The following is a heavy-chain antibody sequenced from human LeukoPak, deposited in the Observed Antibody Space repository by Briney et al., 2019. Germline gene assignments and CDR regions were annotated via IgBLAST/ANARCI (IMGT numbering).Heavy chain of an antibody. CDR1: GFTFSSYE. Sequence: GGSLRLSCAASGFTFSSYEMNWVRQAPGKGREGVSYISSSGSTIYYADSLKGRFTISRDNAKNSLYLQMNSLRAEDTSVYYCARVITGYSSGWYSSNLGGYFDYWGQGTLVTVSS. J-gene: IGHJ4*02. CDR3: ARVITGYSSGWYSSNLGGYFDY. V-gene: IGHV3-48*03. CDR2: ISSSGSTI. D-gene: IGHD6-19*01.